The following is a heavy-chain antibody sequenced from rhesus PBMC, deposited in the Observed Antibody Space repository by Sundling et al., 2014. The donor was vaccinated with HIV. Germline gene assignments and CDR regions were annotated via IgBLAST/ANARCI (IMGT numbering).Heavy chain of an antibody. J-gene: IGHJ4*01. CDR1: SGSFSGYF. CDR3: AREGVGWNYSGY. D-gene: IGHD1-1*01. CDR2: IYGSGGIT. Sequence: QVHLQESGPGLVKPSETLSLTCAVSSGSFSGYFWGWIRQPPGKGLEWIGYIYGSGGITYYNSSLKSRVSISTDTSKNQFSLRLSSVTAADTAVYYCAREGVGWNYSGYWGQGVLVTVSS. V-gene: IGHV4-165*01.